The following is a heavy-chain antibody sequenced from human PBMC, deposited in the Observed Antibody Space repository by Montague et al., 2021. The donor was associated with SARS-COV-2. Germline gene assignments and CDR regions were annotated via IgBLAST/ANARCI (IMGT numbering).Heavy chain of an antibody. CDR1: GVSITRYS. J-gene: IGHJ3*02. Sequence: SETLSLTCTVSGVSITRYSWTWILQPPGKKLVWFVYIYNSGGTNYNPSLTSRVTISVDTSKNHFSLKLRSVDAAATAVYYCARVSRGSIWHEVAFDIWGQGTMVTVS. D-gene: IGHD6-13*01. CDR3: ARVSRGSIWHEVAFDI. CDR2: IYNSGGT. V-gene: IGHV4-59*01.